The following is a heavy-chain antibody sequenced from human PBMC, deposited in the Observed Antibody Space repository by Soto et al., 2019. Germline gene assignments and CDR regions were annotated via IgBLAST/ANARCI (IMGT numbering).Heavy chain of an antibody. J-gene: IGHJ4*02. V-gene: IGHV3-23*01. CDR1: GFTFSIYA. CDR3: AKAGTHSYSDC. D-gene: IGHD1-1*01. Sequence: EVKLLESGGGLVQPGGSLRLSCAASGFTFSIYAMTWVRLAPGKGLEWVSALSASGDNTYYADSVKGRFTISRDNSKNTLYLQMNSLRAEDTAVYYCAKAGTHSYSDCWGQGTLVTVSS. CDR2: LSASGDNT.